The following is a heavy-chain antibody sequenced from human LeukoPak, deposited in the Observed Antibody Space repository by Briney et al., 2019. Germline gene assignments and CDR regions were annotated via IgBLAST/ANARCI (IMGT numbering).Heavy chain of an antibody. CDR3: AVGGYSGSFDY. V-gene: IGHV3-48*03. J-gene: IGHJ4*02. Sequence: PGGSLRLSCAASGFTFSSYEMNWVRQAPGKGLEWVSYISSSGSTIYYADSVKGRFTISRDNAKNSLYLQMNSLRAEDTAVYCCAVGGYSGSFDYWGQGTLVTVSS. CDR2: ISSSGSTI. CDR1: GFTFSSYE. D-gene: IGHD5-12*01.